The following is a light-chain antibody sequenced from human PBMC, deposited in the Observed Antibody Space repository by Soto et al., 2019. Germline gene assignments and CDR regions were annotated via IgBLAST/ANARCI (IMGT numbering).Light chain of an antibody. V-gene: IGKV1-5*03. J-gene: IGKJ1*01. CDR1: QSISDW. CDR2: KAS. CDR3: QQYYTYTWT. Sequence: DVQMTQSPSTLSASVGDRVTITCRASQSISDWLAWYQQKPGKDPKLLIYKASSLQSGVPSRFSGSGSGTEFTSTISSLQPDDFATYYGQQYYTYTWTFGPGTKVEVK.